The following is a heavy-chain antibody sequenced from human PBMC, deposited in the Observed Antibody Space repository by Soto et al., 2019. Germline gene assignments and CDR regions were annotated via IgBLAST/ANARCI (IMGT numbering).Heavy chain of an antibody. D-gene: IGHD2-15*01. CDR1: GGTFSSYA. V-gene: IGHV1-69*13. J-gene: IGHJ5*02. CDR2: IIPIFGTA. CDR3: ARHDETPTHRGWRWFDP. Sequence: SVKVSCKASGGTFSSYAISWVRQAPGQGLEWMGGIIPIFGTANYAQKFQGRVTITADESTSTAYMELSSLRSEDTAVYYCARHDETPTHRGWRWFDPWGRGALVTVSS.